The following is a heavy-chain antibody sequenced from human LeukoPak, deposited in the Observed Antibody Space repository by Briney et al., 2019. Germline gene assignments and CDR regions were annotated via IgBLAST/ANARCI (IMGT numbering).Heavy chain of an antibody. V-gene: IGHV3-30*18. CDR1: GFTFSSYG. D-gene: IGHD6-13*01. CDR3: EKFSPRGAAGNFY. J-gene: IGHJ4*02. CDR2: ISYDGSNK. Sequence: GGSLRLSCAASGFTFSSYGMHWVRQAPGKGLEWVAVISYDGSNKYYADSVKGRFTISRDNSKNTLYLQMNSLRAEDTAVYYCEKFSPRGAAGNFYWGQGTLVTVSS.